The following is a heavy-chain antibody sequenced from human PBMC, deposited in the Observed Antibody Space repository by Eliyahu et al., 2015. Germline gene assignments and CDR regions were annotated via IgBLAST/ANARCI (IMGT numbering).Heavy chain of an antibody. D-gene: IGHD1-26*01. Sequence: QVQLQQSGPGXVKPSQTXXVTCAISGXSXSSNSASWNWIRQSPSRGLEWLGRTYYRSKWYSHYAVSVKSRITINPDTSKNQFSLQLRSVTLEDTAVYYCARGGSYPLDYWGQGTLVTVSS. J-gene: IGHJ4*02. CDR2: TYYRSKWYS. V-gene: IGHV6-1*01. CDR3: ARGGSYPLDY. CDR1: GXSXSSNSAS.